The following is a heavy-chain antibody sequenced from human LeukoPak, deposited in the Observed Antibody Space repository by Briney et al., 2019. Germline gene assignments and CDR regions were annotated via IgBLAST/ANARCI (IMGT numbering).Heavy chain of an antibody. V-gene: IGHV1-18*01. D-gene: IGHD5-24*01. CDR3: VRDLHDNGLADY. CDR2: ISGDNGNT. J-gene: IGHJ4*02. Sequence: ASVKVSCKATGYTFTISGISWVRQAPGQGLEWMGWISGDNGNTHYAQKVQGRVTMTTDTSTSIAYMELRSLRSDDTAVYYCVRDLHDNGLADYWGQGTLVTVSS. CDR1: GYTFTISG.